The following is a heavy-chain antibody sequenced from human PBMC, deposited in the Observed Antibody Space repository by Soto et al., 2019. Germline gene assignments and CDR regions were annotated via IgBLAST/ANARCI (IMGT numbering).Heavy chain of an antibody. CDR1: GYTFTGYY. CDR3: ARNRRTSGDSSGYYSRAFDI. D-gene: IGHD3-22*01. J-gene: IGHJ3*02. V-gene: IGHV1-2*04. Sequence: GASVKVSCKASGYTFTGYYMHWVRQAPGQGLEWMGWINPNSGGTNYAQKFQGWVTMTRDTSISTAYMELSRLRSDDTAVYYCARNRRTSGDSSGYYSRAFDIWGQGTMVTVSS. CDR2: INPNSGGT.